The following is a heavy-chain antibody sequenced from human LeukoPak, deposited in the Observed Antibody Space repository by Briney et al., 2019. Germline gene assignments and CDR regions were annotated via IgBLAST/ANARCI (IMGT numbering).Heavy chain of an antibody. V-gene: IGHV3-48*03. CDR1: GFTFSSYE. CDR2: ISSSGSTI. Sequence: GGSLRLSCAASGFTFSSYEMNWVRQVPGKGLEWVSYISSSGSTIYYADSVKGRFTISRDNAKNSLYLQMNSLRAEDAAVYYCAELGITMIGGVWGKGTTVTISS. CDR3: AELGITMIGGV. D-gene: IGHD3-10*02. J-gene: IGHJ6*04.